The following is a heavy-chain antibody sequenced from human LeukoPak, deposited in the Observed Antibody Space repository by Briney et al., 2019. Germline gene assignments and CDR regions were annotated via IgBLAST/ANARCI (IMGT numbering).Heavy chain of an antibody. CDR1: GFTFDDYA. Sequence: PGRSLRLSCAPSGFTFDDYAMHWVRQAPGKGLEWVSGIIWNSGSIGYADSVKGRFTISRDNAKNSLYLQMNSLIAEDTALYYCAKDISVGATPYYFDYWGQGTLVTVSS. V-gene: IGHV3-9*01. CDR3: AKDISVGATPYYFDY. D-gene: IGHD1-26*01. J-gene: IGHJ4*02. CDR2: IIWNSGSI.